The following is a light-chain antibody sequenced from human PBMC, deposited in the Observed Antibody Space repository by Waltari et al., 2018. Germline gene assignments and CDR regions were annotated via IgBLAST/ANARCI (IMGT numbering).Light chain of an antibody. J-gene: IGKJ1*01. Sequence: DIQMTQSPSSLSASVGDTVSITCRARQSISTYLNWYQKKPGKAPELLIYGVSKLQSGVPPRFSGSGSGAEFTLTINSLQPEDFATYYCQHSYNTPRTFGQGTKVEIK. V-gene: IGKV1-39*01. CDR2: GVS. CDR3: QHSYNTPRT. CDR1: QSISTY.